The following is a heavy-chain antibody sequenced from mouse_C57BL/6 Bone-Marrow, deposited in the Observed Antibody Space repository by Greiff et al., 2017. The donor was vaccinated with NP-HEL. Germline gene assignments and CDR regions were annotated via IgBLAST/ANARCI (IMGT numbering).Heavy chain of an antibody. J-gene: IGHJ4*01. CDR3: AREGLRRTLYAMDY. V-gene: IGHV5-4*01. CDR2: ISDGGSYT. Sequence: EVKLVESGGGLVKPGGSLKLSCAASGFTFSSYAMSWVRQTPEKRLEWVATISDGGSYTYYPDNVKGRFTISRDNAKNNLYLQMSHLKSEDTAMYYCAREGLRRTLYAMDYWGQGTSVTVSS. CDR1: GFTFSSYA. D-gene: IGHD2-2*01.